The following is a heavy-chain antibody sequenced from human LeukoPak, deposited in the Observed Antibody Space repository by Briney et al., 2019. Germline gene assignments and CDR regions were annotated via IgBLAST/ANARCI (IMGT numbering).Heavy chain of an antibody. Sequence: SETLSLTCTVSGGSISSYYWGWIRQPQGKGLEWIGSIHYSGSTYFNPSLKSRVTIFVDTSKNQFSLKLSSVTAADTAVYYCARGLDSYDSSGQFVYWGQGTLVTVSS. D-gene: IGHD3-22*01. CDR3: ARGLDSYDSSGQFVY. CDR1: GGSISSYY. V-gene: IGHV4-39*01. CDR2: IHYSGST. J-gene: IGHJ4*02.